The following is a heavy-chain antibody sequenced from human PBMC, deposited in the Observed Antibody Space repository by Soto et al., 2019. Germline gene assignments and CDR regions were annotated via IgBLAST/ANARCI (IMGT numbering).Heavy chain of an antibody. CDR3: ARELTTVLTGDAFDI. D-gene: IGHD4-17*01. CDR1: GLTVSTNY. V-gene: IGHV3-72*01. CDR2: TRNKLSIYTT. Sequence: GGSLRLSCAASGLTVSTNYMSWVRQAPGKGLEWVGRTRNKLSIYTTEYAASVKGRFTFSRDDSKNSLYLQMNSLKTEDTAVYYCARELTTVLTGDAFDIWGQGTMVTVSS. J-gene: IGHJ3*02.